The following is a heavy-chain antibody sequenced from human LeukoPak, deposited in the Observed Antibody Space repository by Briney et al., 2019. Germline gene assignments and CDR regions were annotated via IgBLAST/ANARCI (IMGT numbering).Heavy chain of an antibody. CDR2: IHPSGML. CDR1: GASFNSDDQY. Sequence: PSETLSLTCTVSGASFNSDDQYWNWIRQSPGKGLEWIGSIHPSGMLYNNPSLESRVTMSRDTSKNQFSLQLNSVTPEDTAVYYCARGASGWYVSVFDSWGQGTLVTVSS. V-gene: IGHV4-31*03. CDR3: ARGASGWYVSVFDS. D-gene: IGHD6-13*01. J-gene: IGHJ5*01.